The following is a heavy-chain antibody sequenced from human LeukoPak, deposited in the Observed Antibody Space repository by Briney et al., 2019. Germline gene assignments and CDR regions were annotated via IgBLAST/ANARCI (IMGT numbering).Heavy chain of an antibody. CDR1: GDSVSSNSAA. D-gene: IGHD3-10*01. CDR2: TYYRSKWYN. CDR3: ARGGYSSGYYQSDY. V-gene: IGHV6-1*01. Sequence: SQTLSLTCAISGDSVSSNSAAWNWIRQSPSRGLEWLGRTYYRSKWYNQYAASVQSRITINPDTSKNQSSLQLNSVTPEDTAVYYCARGGYSSGYYQSDYWGPGTLVTVSS. J-gene: IGHJ4*02.